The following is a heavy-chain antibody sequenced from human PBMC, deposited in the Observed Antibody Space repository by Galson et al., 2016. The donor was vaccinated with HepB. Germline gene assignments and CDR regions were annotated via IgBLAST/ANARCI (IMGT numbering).Heavy chain of an antibody. J-gene: IGHJ6*02. CDR3: ARGHFYDDRDYGMDV. CDR2: INALRST. CDR1: GGSFTGYY. D-gene: IGHD3-22*01. Sequence: SETLSLTCAFYGGSFTGYYWNWIRQPPGKGLEWIGEINALRSTNYNAALKSRVTISVDTSKNQVSLKMSSMTAADTAVYYCARGHFYDDRDYGMDVWGQGTTVTVSS. V-gene: IGHV4-34*01.